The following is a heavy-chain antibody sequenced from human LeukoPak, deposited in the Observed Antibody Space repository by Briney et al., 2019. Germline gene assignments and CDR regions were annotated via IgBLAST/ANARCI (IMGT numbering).Heavy chain of an antibody. CDR2: MNPNSGNT. CDR1: GYTFTSYD. Sequence: ASVKVSCKASGYTFTSYDINWVRQATGQGLEWMGWMNPNSGNTGYAQKFQGRVTITRNTSTSTAYMELSSLRSEDTAVYYCARGEYSSGDDAFDIWGQGTMVTVSS. V-gene: IGHV1-8*03. D-gene: IGHD6-19*01. J-gene: IGHJ3*02. CDR3: ARGEYSSGDDAFDI.